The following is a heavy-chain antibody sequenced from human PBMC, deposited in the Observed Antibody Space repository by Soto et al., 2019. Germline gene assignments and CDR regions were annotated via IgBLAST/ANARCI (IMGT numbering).Heavy chain of an antibody. J-gene: IGHJ5*02. CDR1: GFSLSMSGVG. V-gene: IGHV2-5*02. CDR2: IYWDDVK. CDR3: ARGLRYCSSTNCPNCFDP. Sequence: QITLKESGPTLVKPTQTLTLTCTFSGFSLSMSGVGVGWIRQPPGKALEWLALIYWDDVKRYSPSLKSRLTITKDTSKNHVVLTMTHMDPLDTATYYCARGLRYCSSTNCPNCFDPWGQGTLVTVSS. D-gene: IGHD2-2*01.